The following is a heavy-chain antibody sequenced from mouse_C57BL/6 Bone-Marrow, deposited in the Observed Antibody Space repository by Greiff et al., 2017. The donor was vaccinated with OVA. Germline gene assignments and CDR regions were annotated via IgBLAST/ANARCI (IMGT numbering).Heavy chain of an antibody. CDR2: ISSGSSTI. CDR1: GFTFSDYG. Sequence: DVKLVESGGGLVKPGGSLKFSCAASGFTFSDYGLHWVRQAPEKGLEWVAYISSGSSTIYYADTVKGRCTISRDNAKNTLFLQMTSLKSEDTAMYYCARGIYYGSSYGEVGYFDVWGTGTTVTGAS. J-gene: IGHJ1*03. V-gene: IGHV5-17*01. CDR3: ARGIYYGSSYGEVGYFDV. D-gene: IGHD1-1*01.